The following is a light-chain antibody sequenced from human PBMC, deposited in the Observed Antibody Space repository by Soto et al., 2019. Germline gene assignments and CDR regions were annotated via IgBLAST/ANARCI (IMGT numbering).Light chain of an antibody. CDR2: GAY. V-gene: IGKV3-20*01. CDR3: QQSGTSRT. J-gene: IGKJ1*01. CDR1: QSVSRSS. Sequence: EIVLTQSPGTLSLSPGERATLSCRASQSVSRSSLAWYQQKPGQAPRLLIYGAYSRATGIPDRFSGSGFGTDFTRTIIRLESEIFAVYYCQQSGTSRTFGQGTKFEIK.